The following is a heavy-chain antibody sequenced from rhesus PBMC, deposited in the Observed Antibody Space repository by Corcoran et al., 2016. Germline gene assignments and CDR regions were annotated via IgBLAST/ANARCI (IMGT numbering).Heavy chain of an antibody. CDR3: AKVSDSGYMYFDY. Sequence: EVQLVESGGGLVQPGGSLRLSCAASGFTFSSYGMSWVRQAPGKGLEWVSYISNGGCITYYADSVKGRFTISRDNSTHTLSLQMNSLRAEDTAVYYCAKVSDSGYMYFDYWGQGVLVTVSS. CDR1: GFTFSSYG. V-gene: IGHV3S5*01. CDR2: ISNGGCIT. D-gene: IGHD3-28*01. J-gene: IGHJ4*01.